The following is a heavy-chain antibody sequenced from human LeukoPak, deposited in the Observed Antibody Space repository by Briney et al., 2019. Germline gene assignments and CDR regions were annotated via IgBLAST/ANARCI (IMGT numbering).Heavy chain of an antibody. CDR3: AKDTPSYYNSSGYDAFDI. V-gene: IGHV3-23*01. Sequence: GRSLRLSCAASGFTFSSYAMRWVRQAPGKGLEWVSAISGSGGSTYYADSVKGRFTISRDNSKNTLYLQMNTLRAEDTAVYYCAKDTPSYYNSSGYDAFDIWGQGTMVTVSS. CDR2: ISGSGGST. CDR1: GFTFSSYA. D-gene: IGHD3-22*01. J-gene: IGHJ3*02.